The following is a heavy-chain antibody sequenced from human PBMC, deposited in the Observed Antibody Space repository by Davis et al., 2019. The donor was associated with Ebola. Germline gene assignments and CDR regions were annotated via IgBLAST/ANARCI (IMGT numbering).Heavy chain of an antibody. CDR1: GFTFSSYG. J-gene: IGHJ4*02. CDR2: ISYDGSNK. Sequence: GESLKISCAASGFTFSSYGMHWVRQAPGKGLEWVAVISYDGSNKYFADSVKGRFTISRDNSKNTLYLQMHSLRAEDTAVYYCAKPELGTVDYWGQGTLVTVSS. D-gene: IGHD7-27*01. V-gene: IGHV3-30*18. CDR3: AKPELGTVDY.